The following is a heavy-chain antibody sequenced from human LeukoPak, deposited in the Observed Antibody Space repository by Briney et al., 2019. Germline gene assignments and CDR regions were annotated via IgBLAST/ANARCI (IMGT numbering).Heavy chain of an antibody. CDR3: ARFGSGSYRQFDY. V-gene: IGHV4-59*01. CDR1: GGSISSYY. J-gene: IGHJ4*02. D-gene: IGHD3-10*01. Sequence: ASETLSLTCTVSGGSISSYYWIWIRQPPGKGLEWIGYIYYTGSTNYNPSLKSRVTISVDTSKNQFSLKLSSVTAADTAVYYCARFGSGSYRQFDYWGQGTLVTVSS. CDR2: IYYTGST.